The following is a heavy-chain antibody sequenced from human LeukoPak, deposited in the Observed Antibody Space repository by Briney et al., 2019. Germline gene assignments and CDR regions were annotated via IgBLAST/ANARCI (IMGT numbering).Heavy chain of an antibody. J-gene: IGHJ4*02. D-gene: IGHD2-15*01. CDR1: GFTFSKNW. CDR2: INSDGSDT. CDR3: ARVDCSGDTCFD. Sequence: PGGSLRLSCTASGFTFSKNWMHWVRQAPGKGLVWVSRINSDGSDTNYADSVKGRFTISRDNAKNTLYLQMNSLRAEDTAMYYCARVDCSGDTCFDWGQGTLVTVSS. V-gene: IGHV3-74*01.